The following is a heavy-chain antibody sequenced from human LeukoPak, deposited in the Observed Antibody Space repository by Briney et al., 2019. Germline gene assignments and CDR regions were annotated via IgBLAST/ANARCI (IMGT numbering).Heavy chain of an antibody. V-gene: IGHV3-30-3*01. CDR3: ARVRAAHYYDY. CDR2: ISYDGSKK. Sequence: GGSLRLSCAASGFSLSGYGMHWGRQAPGKGLEWVAVISYDGSKKYYADSVKGRFTISRDNPKNTQYLEMNSLKAEDTAVYYCARVRAAHYYDYWGQGTLVTVSS. J-gene: IGHJ4*02. D-gene: IGHD6-6*01. CDR1: GFSLSGYG.